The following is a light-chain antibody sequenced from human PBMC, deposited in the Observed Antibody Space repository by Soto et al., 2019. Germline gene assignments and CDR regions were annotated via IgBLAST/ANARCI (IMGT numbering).Light chain of an antibody. V-gene: IGKV1-5*01. CDR2: DAS. CDR1: QNIGTS. J-gene: IGKJ1*01. Sequence: DIQMTQSPSTLSASVGDRVTPTCRASQNIGTSLAWYQQTPGKAPKLLISDASTLATGVPSRFGGSGSGTEFTLSIISLQDDAFEYCYWQNYFWPWTFGQGTKVDIK. CDR3: QNYFWPWT.